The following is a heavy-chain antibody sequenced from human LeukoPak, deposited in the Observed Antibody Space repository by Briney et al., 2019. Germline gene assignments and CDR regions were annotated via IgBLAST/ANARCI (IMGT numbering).Heavy chain of an antibody. CDR2: ISGSGGSS. J-gene: IGHJ4*02. D-gene: IGHD3-22*01. CDR1: GFTFSSHA. Sequence: QSGGSLRLSCAASGFTFSSHAMSWVRQAAGKGLEWVSSISGSGGSSYYADSERGRFTISRDNSKNTLYLQMNSLRAEDTAVYYCAKAVIFDNSDHYYPFDCWGQGTLLTVSS. V-gene: IGHV3-23*01. CDR3: AKAVIFDNSDHYYPFDC.